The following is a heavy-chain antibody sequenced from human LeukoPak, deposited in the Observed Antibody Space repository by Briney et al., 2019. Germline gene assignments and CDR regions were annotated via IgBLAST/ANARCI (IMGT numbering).Heavy chain of an antibody. CDR1: GFTFSNAW. Sequence: GGSLRLSCAASGFTFSNAWMSWVRQAPGKGLEWVGRIKSKTDGGTTDYAAPVKGRFTISRDDSKNTLYLQMNSLKTEDTAVYYCARGTYYYDSSTYPMDVWGKGTTVTVSS. V-gene: IGHV3-15*01. CDR3: ARGTYYYDSSTYPMDV. D-gene: IGHD3-22*01. J-gene: IGHJ6*03. CDR2: IKSKTDGGTT.